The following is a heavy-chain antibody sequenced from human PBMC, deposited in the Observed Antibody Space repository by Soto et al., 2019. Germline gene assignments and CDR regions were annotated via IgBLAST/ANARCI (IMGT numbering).Heavy chain of an antibody. CDR3: ARDLGPYSSSSFFDY. CDR1: GFTFSSYG. CDR2: IWYDGSNK. D-gene: IGHD6-13*01. V-gene: IGHV3-33*01. Sequence: PGGSLRLSCAASGFTFSSYGMHWVRQAPGKGLEWVAVIWYDGSNKYYADSVKGRFTISRDNSKNTLYLQMNSLRAEDTAVYYCARDLGPYSSSSFFDYWGQGTLVTVSS. J-gene: IGHJ4*02.